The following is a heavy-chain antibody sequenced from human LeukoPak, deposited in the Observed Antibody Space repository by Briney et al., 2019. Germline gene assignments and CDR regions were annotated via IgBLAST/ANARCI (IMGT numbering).Heavy chain of an antibody. CDR3: ARVGLYVDPSYLDSIDYRGDY. Sequence: SETLSLTCTVSGASISSGDHYWSWIRQPPGKGPEWIRHIYYSGSTDYNPSLEGRVTMSVDTSKNQFSLKLSSVTAADTAVYYCARVGLYVDPSYLDSIDYRGDYWGQGTLVTVSS. D-gene: IGHD3-22*01. CDR1: GASISSGDHY. V-gene: IGHV4-30-4*08. CDR2: IYYSGST. J-gene: IGHJ4*02.